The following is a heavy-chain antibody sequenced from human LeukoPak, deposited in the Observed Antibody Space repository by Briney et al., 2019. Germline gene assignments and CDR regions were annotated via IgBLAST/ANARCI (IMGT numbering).Heavy chain of an antibody. Sequence: PGGSLRLSCAASGFTFSSSDMRWVRQAPGEGREGVSTISASGGSTYYADSVKGRFTISRDNSKNTLYLQMNSLRAEDTAVYYCAKDPHSCSRHWGQGTLVTVSS. CDR3: AKDPHSCSRH. D-gene: IGHD6-13*01. V-gene: IGHV3-23*01. J-gene: IGHJ4*02. CDR1: GFTFSSSD. CDR2: ISASGGST.